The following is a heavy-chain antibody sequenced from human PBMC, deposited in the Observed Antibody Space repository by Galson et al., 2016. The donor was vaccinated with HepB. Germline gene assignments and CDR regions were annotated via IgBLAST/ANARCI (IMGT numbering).Heavy chain of an antibody. CDR1: GFTFSHTW. J-gene: IGHJ4*02. CDR3: TAGPQPAAMALDH. D-gene: IGHD2-2*01. V-gene: IGHV3-15*01. CDR2: IQTKTDGGAP. Sequence: SLRLSCAASGFTFSHTWMSWVRQSPGKGLEWVGRIQTKTDGGAPDYAAPVKGRFIISRDDSKNTLHLQINSLKPEDTAVYYCTAGPQPAAMALDHWGQGTLVTVSS.